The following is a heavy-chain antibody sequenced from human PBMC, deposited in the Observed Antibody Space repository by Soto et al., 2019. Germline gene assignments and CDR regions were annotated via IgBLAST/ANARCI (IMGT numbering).Heavy chain of an antibody. J-gene: IGHJ3*02. D-gene: IGHD1-20*01. CDR2: ISYDGSNK. Sequence: PGGSVRLSCAASGFTFSSYGMHWVRQAPGKGLEWVAVISYDGSNKYYADSVKGRFTISRDNSKNTLYLQMNSLRAEDTAVYYCAKGLPLTGKSRAFDIWGQGTMVTVSS. CDR1: GFTFSSYG. V-gene: IGHV3-30*18. CDR3: AKGLPLTGKSRAFDI.